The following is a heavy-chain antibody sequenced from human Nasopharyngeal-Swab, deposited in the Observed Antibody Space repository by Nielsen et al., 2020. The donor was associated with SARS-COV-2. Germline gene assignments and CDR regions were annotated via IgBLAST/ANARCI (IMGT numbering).Heavy chain of an antibody. Sequence: LTRAASGFTFSDYYMSWIRQAPGKGLEWVSYISSSGRTIYYADSVKGRFTISRDNAKNSLYLQMNSLRAEDTAVYYCARDIVLNGTTYYYYGMDVWGQGTTVTVSS. CDR2: ISSSGRTI. CDR1: GFTFSDYY. V-gene: IGHV3-11*01. D-gene: IGHD1-7*01. CDR3: ARDIVLNGTTYYYYGMDV. J-gene: IGHJ6*02.